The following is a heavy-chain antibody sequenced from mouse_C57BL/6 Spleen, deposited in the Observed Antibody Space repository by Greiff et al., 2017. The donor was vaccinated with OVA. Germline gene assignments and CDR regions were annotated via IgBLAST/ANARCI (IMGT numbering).Heavy chain of an antibody. D-gene: IGHD1-1*01. V-gene: IGHV1-42*01. Sequence: EVQLQQSGPELVKPGASVKISCKASGYSFTGYYMNWVKQSPEKSLEWIGEINPSTGGTTYNQKFKAKATLTVDKSSSTAYMQLKSLTSEDSAVYYCTYYYGSSPLDYWGQGTTLTVSS. J-gene: IGHJ2*01. CDR2: INPSTGGT. CDR1: GYSFTGYY. CDR3: TYYYGSSPLDY.